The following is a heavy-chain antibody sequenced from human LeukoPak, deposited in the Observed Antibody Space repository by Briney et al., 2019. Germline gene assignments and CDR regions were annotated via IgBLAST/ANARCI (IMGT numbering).Heavy chain of an antibody. CDR2: IGAYNGNT. D-gene: IGHD3-3*01. Sequence: ASVKVSCKASGYTFTSYGISWVRQAPGQGLEWMGWIGAYNGNTNYAQKLQDRVTITWDTSASTAYMELRSLRSEDTAVYYCARHFRGGYDFWSGYYTGYNWFDPWGQGTLVTVSS. CDR3: ARHFRGGYDFWSGYYTGYNWFDP. CDR1: GYTFTSYG. V-gene: IGHV1-18*01. J-gene: IGHJ5*02.